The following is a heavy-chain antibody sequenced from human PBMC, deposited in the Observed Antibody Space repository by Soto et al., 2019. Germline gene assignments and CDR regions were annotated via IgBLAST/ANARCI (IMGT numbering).Heavy chain of an antibody. CDR3: ARDSFPIQSPTHKWVNNWFDP. CDR2: TYYRSKGYN. Sequence: SQTLSLTCAISGDSVSSNSAAWNWIRQSPSRGLEWLGRTYYRSKGYNDYAVSGKSRITINPAKSKNQFSLQLNSVTPEDTAVYYCARDSFPIQSPTHKWVNNWFDPWGQGTLVTVSS. J-gene: IGHJ5*02. CDR1: GDSVSSNSAA. D-gene: IGHD1-26*01. V-gene: IGHV6-1*01.